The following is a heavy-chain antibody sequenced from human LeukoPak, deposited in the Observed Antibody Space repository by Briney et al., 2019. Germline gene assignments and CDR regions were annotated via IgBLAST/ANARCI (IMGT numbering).Heavy chain of an antibody. J-gene: IGHJ5*02. CDR1: GGSISSNY. V-gene: IGHV4-59*01. D-gene: IGHD3-22*01. CDR2: IYYSGST. Sequence: SETLSLTCTVSGGSISSNYWSWIRQPPGKGLEWIGYIYYSGSTNYNPSLKSRVTISVDTSKNQFSLKLSSVTAADTAVYYCARDMRGDFYDTSGLNWFDPWGQGTLVTVSS. CDR3: ARDMRGDFYDTSGLNWFDP.